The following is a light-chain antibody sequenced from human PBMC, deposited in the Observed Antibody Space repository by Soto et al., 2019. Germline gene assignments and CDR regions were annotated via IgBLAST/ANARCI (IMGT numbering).Light chain of an antibody. V-gene: IGLV2-14*03. CDR1: SSDIGGYNY. CDR2: DVR. Sequence: QSALTQPASVSGSPGQSITISCTGTSSDIGGYNYVSWYQHHPGKAPKLMIYDVRRRPSGVSDRFSGSKSGNTASLTISGLQAEDEADYYCSSDISSSAPYVFGTGTKLTVL. J-gene: IGLJ1*01. CDR3: SSDISSSAPYV.